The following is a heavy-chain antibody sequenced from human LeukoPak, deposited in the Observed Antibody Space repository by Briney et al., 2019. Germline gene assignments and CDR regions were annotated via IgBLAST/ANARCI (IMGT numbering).Heavy chain of an antibody. CDR3: AKGVVRYYYMDV. CDR2: ISDSGGYT. J-gene: IGHJ6*03. Sequence: GGSLRLSCAASGFTFSDYAMSWVRQAPGKGLEWVSGISDSGGYTYYADSVKGRFTISRDDSKNALYLQMNSLRAEDTAVSYCAKGVVRYYYMDVWGKGTTVTVSS. CDR1: GFTFSDYA. V-gene: IGHV3-23*01. D-gene: IGHD2-15*01.